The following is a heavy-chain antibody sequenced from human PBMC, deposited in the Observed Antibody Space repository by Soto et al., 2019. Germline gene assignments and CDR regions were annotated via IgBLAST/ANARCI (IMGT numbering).Heavy chain of an antibody. Sequence: SETLSLTCTVSGGSISNYYWNWIRQSPGKGLEWIGYIYSSGSTHYNPSLQNRVTISIDTSKNQVSLKVNSVTAADTAVYYCARDHPHSYGVYYYDYWGQGTPVTVSS. V-gene: IGHV4-59*01. J-gene: IGHJ4*02. CDR2: IYSSGST. CDR1: GGSISNYY. CDR3: ARDHPHSYGVYYYDY. D-gene: IGHD5-18*01.